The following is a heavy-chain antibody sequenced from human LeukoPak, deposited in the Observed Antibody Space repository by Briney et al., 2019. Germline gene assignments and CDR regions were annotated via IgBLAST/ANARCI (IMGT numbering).Heavy chain of an antibody. J-gene: IGHJ4*02. CDR2: VYSGGHT. D-gene: IGHD2-2*01. CDR3: ARGIRDCSRTTCYQPFDY. CDR1: GLIVSNNY. V-gene: IGHV3-53*01. Sequence: GGSLRLSCAASGLIVSNNYMSWVRQAPGKGLEWVSIVYSGGHTYYADSAKGRFTISRDKSKNTLYLQMSSLRAEDTAVYYCARGIRDCSRTTCYQPFDYWGQGALVTVSS.